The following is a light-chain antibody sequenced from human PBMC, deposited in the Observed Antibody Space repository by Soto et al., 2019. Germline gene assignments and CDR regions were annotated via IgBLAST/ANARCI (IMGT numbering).Light chain of an antibody. Sequence: QSALTQPASVSGAPGQWITISCTGTHCDVGSYNIVSWYQQHPGKAPKLIIYDDSNRHSGVSNRFSGAKSGYTASLTITGREADDEDDYCCCSYGGSFSGLFGGGTQLTVL. CDR3: CSYGGSFSGL. V-gene: IGLV2-23*01. J-gene: IGLJ2*01. CDR2: DDS. CDR1: HCDVGSYNI.